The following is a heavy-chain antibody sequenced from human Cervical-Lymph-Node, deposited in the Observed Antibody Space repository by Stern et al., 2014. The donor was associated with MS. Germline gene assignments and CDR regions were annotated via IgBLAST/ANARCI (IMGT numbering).Heavy chain of an antibody. V-gene: IGHV1-69*01. D-gene: IGHD6-13*01. CDR3: ALSSETSDRWYSLGYDL. J-gene: IGHJ5*02. CDR1: GGTFSKFP. CDR2: IFPVFGTP. Sequence: VQLVESRAAVTKPGSSVKVSCKASGGTFSKFPSSWVRQAQGQGLEWMGGIFPVFGTPTYSQEFRCRVTSTADVSTSTVYMELSSLRSDDTAVYYCALSSETSDRWYSLGYDLWGQGTLVTVSS.